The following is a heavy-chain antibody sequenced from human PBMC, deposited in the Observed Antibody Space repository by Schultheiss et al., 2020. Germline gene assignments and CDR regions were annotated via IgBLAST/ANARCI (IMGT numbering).Heavy chain of an antibody. CDR3: ARTIRDGYNRGAFDI. CDR2: IYYSGST. Sequence: SETLSLTCTVSGGSISSSSYYWSWIRQHPGKGLEWIGYIYYSGSTNYNPSLKSRVTISVDTSKNQFSLKLSSVTAADTAVYYCARTIRDGYNRGAFDIWGQGTMVTVSS. D-gene: IGHD5-24*01. J-gene: IGHJ3*02. CDR1: GGSISSSSYY. V-gene: IGHV4-61*05.